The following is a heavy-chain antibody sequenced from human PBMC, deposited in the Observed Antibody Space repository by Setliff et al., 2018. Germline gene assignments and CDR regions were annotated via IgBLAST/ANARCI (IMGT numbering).Heavy chain of an antibody. CDR2: TSYTGTT. D-gene: IGHD7-27*01. J-gene: IGHJ6*03. CDR3: ARQVWDYYYMDV. Sequence: PSETLSLTCTVSGGSISSHYWSWIRQPPGKGLEWVAYTSYTGTTYYNPSLENRLTISVDTSKNQFSLKVHFVTAADTAVYYCARQVWDYYYMDVWGKGTTVTVSS. CDR1: GGSISSHY. V-gene: IGHV4-59*06.